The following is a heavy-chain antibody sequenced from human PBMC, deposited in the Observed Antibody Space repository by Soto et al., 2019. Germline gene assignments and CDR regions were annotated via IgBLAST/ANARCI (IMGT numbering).Heavy chain of an antibody. CDR2: IYHSGST. D-gene: IGHD3-10*01. V-gene: IGHV4-39*07. J-gene: IGHJ5*02. Sequence: PSETLSLTCTVSGGSVRSSTYYWGWIRQAPGKGLEWIGYIYHSGSTYYNPSLKSRVTISVDRSKNQFSLKLSSVTAADTAVYYCARVNTMVRGPYGGNWFDPWGQGTLVTVSS. CDR3: ARVNTMVRGPYGGNWFDP. CDR1: GGSVRSSTYY.